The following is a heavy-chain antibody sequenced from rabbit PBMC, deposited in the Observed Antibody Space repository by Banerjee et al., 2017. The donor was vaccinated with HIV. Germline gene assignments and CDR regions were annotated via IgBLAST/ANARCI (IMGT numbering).Heavy chain of an antibody. J-gene: IGHJ4*01. Sequence: QQQLEESGGGLVKPGGTLTLTCKASGIDFSSNYYMCWVRQAPGKGLEWIACIHTDSSGTTRYARGAKGRFAISRTSSPTVTLQMTSLTAADTATYFCARDWAGSSYYYFKLWGPGTLVTV. CDR2: IHTDSSGTT. CDR1: GIDFSSNYY. D-gene: IGHD8-1*01. CDR3: ARDWAGSSYYYFKL. V-gene: IGHV1S45*01.